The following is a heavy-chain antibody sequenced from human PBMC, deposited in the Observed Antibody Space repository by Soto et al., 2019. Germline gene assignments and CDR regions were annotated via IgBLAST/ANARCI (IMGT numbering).Heavy chain of an antibody. D-gene: IGHD6-19*01. V-gene: IGHV4-31*03. CDR3: ARDLEGTVTGRGAFGI. Sequence: PSDTLSLTCTVSGGSIRNDFYWSYLRQRPGKGLEWIGYISYSGYAAYHPSLESRVIISVDPSNNQFSLILNSVTAADTAVYYCARDLEGTVTGRGAFGIWGRGSLVTVS. J-gene: IGHJ3*02. CDR2: ISYSGYA. CDR1: GGSIRNDFY.